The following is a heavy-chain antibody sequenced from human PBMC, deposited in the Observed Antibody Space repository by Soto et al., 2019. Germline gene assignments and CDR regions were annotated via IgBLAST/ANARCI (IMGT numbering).Heavy chain of an antibody. CDR1: GYTFSNYY. J-gene: IGHJ4*02. CDR2: INPNSGGT. Sequence: ASVKVSCKASGYTFSNYYMQWVRQAPGQGLEWMGRINPNSGGTNYAQKFQGWVTMTRDTSISTAYMELSRLRSDDTAVYYCARAVRGVVMLSWGQGTLVTVSS. V-gene: IGHV1-2*04. D-gene: IGHD3-3*01. CDR3: ARAVRGVVMLS.